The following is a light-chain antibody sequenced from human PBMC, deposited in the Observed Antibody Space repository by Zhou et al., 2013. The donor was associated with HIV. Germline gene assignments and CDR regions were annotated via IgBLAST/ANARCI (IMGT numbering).Light chain of an antibody. CDR1: QSISSW. Sequence: DIQMTQSPSTLSASVGDRVTITCRASQSISSWLAWYQQKPGKAPKLRIYTGSTLQSGVPSRFSGSGSGTDFNLTISSLQPEDFATYYCQQSYVTPWTFGQGTKVE. CDR3: QQSYVTPWT. V-gene: IGKV1-39*01. CDR2: TGS. J-gene: IGKJ1*01.